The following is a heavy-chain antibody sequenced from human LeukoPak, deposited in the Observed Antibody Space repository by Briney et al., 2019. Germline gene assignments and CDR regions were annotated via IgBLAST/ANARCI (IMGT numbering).Heavy chain of an antibody. J-gene: IGHJ6*02. CDR3: ARETRGRYYYAMDF. V-gene: IGHV4-59*01. D-gene: IGHD3-16*01. CDR1: GGSISSYW. CDR2: VYYSGSN. Sequence: SETLSLTCTDSGGSISSYWWSWIRQPPGAGLEWVGEVYYSGSNNYNLSLKIRVTIPVDASKHQLSLNLSPVTAADADVYYCARETRGRYYYAMDFWGQGTTVTVSS.